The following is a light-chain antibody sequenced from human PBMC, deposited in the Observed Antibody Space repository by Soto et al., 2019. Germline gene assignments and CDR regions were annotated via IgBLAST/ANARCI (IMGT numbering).Light chain of an antibody. CDR3: CSPAGSYIFV. Sequence: QSVLTQPPSASGSPGQSVTISCTGTSSDVAKYDYVSWYQQSPGKAPKLLIYDVTNRPSGVPDRFSGSKFGNTASLTISGLQDEEDADYFCCSPAGSYIFVFGTGTKVTVL. J-gene: IGLJ1*01. CDR2: DVT. V-gene: IGLV2-11*01. CDR1: SSDVAKYDY.